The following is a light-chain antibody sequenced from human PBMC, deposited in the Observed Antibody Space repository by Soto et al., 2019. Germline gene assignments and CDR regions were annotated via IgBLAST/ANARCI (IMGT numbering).Light chain of an antibody. V-gene: IGKV3-11*01. CDR2: GVY. CDR3: QQRSNWPPIT. J-gene: IGKJ5*01. Sequence: EIVLTQSPATLSLSPGERATLSCRASQSVSSNLAWYQQKPGQAPRLLIYGVYTRAPGIPARFSGSGSGTEFTLTISSLQSEDFAVYYCQQRSNWPPITFGQGTRLEI. CDR1: QSVSSN.